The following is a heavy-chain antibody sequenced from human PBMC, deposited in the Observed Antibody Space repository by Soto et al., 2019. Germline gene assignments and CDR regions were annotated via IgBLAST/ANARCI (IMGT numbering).Heavy chain of an antibody. J-gene: IGHJ3*02. V-gene: IGHV3-30*03. CDR3: ARGRKGGSYYWRTAFEI. CDR2: ISYDGSNK. Sequence: QVQLVESGGGVVQPGRSLRLSCAASGFTFSSYGMHWVRQAPGKGLEWVAVISYDGSNKYYADSVKGRFTISRDNSKNTLYLQMNCLRAEDTAVYYCARGRKGGSYYWRTAFEIWGQGTMVTVSS. D-gene: IGHD1-26*01. CDR1: GFTFSSYG.